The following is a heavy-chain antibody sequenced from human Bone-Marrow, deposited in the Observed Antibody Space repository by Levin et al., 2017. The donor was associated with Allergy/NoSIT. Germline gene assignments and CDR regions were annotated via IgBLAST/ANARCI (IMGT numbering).Heavy chain of an antibody. D-gene: IGHD1-1*01. J-gene: IGHJ5*02. Sequence: SSETLSLTCAVYGGSLSGYSWTWIRQSPGKGLEWIGEINYSGSVNFNPSLKSRAAMSLDTSKNQFSLTLGSVTVADRAIYYCARTTSRRGRLPSLKYTWFDPWGQGTLVSVSS. V-gene: IGHV4-34*01. CDR2: INYSGSV. CDR3: ARTTSRRGRLPSLKYTWFDP. CDR1: GGSLSGYS.